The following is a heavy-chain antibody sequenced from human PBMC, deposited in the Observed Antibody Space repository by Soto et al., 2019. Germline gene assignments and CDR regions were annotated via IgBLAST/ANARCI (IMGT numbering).Heavy chain of an antibody. J-gene: IGHJ6*02. Sequence: XETLSLTCSVYGGSFSGYYWSWIRQPPGKGLDWIGEINHSGSTNYNPSLKSRVTISVDTSKNQFSLKLSSVTAADTAVYYCARFRPLVVTSYGMDVWGQGTTVTVSS. CDR3: ARFRPLVVTSYGMDV. D-gene: IGHD3-22*01. CDR2: INHSGST. V-gene: IGHV4-34*01. CDR1: GGSFSGYY.